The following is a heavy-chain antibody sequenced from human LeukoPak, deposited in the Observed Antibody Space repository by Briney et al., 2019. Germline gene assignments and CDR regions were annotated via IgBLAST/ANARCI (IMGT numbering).Heavy chain of an antibody. D-gene: IGHD3-22*01. V-gene: IGHV4-39*01. CDR3: ARHRVVADYYDSSGYYLDY. Sequence: SETLSLTCTVSGGSISSSSYYWGWIRQPPGKGLEWIGGIYYSGSTYYNPSLKSRVTISVDTSKNQFSLKLSSVTAADTAVYYCARHRVVADYYDSSGYYLDYWGQGTLVTVSS. J-gene: IGHJ4*02. CDR1: GGSISSSSYY. CDR2: IYYSGST.